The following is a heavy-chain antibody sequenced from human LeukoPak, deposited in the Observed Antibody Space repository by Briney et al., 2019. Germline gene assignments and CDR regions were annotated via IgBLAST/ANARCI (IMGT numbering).Heavy chain of an antibody. J-gene: IGHJ5*02. D-gene: IGHD3-9*01. Sequence: SETLSLTCTVSGGSISSYYWSWIRQPPGKGLEWIGYIYYSGSTNYNPSLKSRVTIPVDTSKNQFSLKLSSVTAADTAVYYCPRVAILTGARIWFHPWGQGTLVTVSS. V-gene: IGHV4-59*01. CDR2: IYYSGST. CDR1: GGSISSYY. CDR3: PRVAILTGARIWFHP.